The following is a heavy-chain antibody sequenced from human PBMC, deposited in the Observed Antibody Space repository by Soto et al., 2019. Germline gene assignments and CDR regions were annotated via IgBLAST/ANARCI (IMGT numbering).Heavy chain of an antibody. J-gene: IGHJ6*02. CDR3: ARPQFGDFWSGYYQYYGMDA. Sequence: PSEPLALACAVSGGSSSRGIYYWGGIGQPPGRGLEWIGRIYYSGSTYYNPSLKSRVTISVDTSKNQFSLKLSSVTAADTAVYYCARPQFGDFWSGYYQYYGMDAWGQGTTVT. V-gene: IGHV4-39*01. CDR2: IYYSGST. D-gene: IGHD3-3*01. CDR1: GGSSSRGIYY.